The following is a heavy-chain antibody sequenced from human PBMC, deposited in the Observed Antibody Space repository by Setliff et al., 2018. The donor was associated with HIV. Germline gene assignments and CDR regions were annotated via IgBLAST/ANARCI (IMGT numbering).Heavy chain of an antibody. J-gene: IGHJ2*01. Sequence: SETLSLTCTVSGGSISSNNYYWGWIRQPPGKGLEWIGSISYSGSTYCKPSLKSRVTMSVDTSKNQVSLTLTSLTAADTAIYYCARDQRLPGVQPPYWYFDLWGRGTLVTVSS. CDR2: ISYSGST. V-gene: IGHV4-39*07. CDR1: GGSISSNNYY. CDR3: ARDQRLPGVQPPYWYFDL. D-gene: IGHD6-25*01.